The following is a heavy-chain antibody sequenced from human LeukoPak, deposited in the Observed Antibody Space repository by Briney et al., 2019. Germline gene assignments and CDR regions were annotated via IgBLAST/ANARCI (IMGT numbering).Heavy chain of an antibody. CDR2: ISGSGSST. V-gene: IGHV3-23*01. Sequence: GGSLRLSCAASGFTFSSYAMSWVRQAPGKGLEWVSPISGSGSSTYYADSVKGRFAISRDNSKNTLYLQMNSLRAEDTAVYYRAKGVAVASPYYFDYWGQGTLDTVSS. CDR1: GFTFSSYA. D-gene: IGHD6-19*01. CDR3: AKGVAVASPYYFDY. J-gene: IGHJ4*02.